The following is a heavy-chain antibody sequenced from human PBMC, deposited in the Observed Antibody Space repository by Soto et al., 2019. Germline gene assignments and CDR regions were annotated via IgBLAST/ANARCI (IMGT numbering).Heavy chain of an antibody. V-gene: IGHV3-30*18. CDR1: GLTFSSYG. J-gene: IGHJ6*02. D-gene: IGHD6-13*01. CDR2: ISYDGSNK. CDR3: AKAPTYSSSWSPKVSYGMDV. Sequence: GGSLRLSCAASGLTFSSYGMHWVRQAPGKGLEWVAVISYDGSNKYYADSVKGRFTISRDNSKNTLYLQMNSLRAEDTAVYYCAKAPTYSSSWSPKVSYGMDVSGQGTTDTVSS.